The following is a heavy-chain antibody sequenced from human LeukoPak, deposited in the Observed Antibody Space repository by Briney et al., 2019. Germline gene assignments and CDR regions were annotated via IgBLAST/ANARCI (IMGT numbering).Heavy chain of an antibody. CDR2: VSGSGDNT. D-gene: IGHD4-11*01. Sequence: GGPLRLSCAASGFIFDDYAMTWVRQAPGKGLEWVSVVSGSGDNTNYADSVKGRFTISRDNSKNTLFLQMNSLRTEDTAVYFCARWGNDYSQFDSWGQGTLVTVS. J-gene: IGHJ4*02. V-gene: IGHV3-23*01. CDR1: GFIFDDYA. CDR3: ARWGNDYSQFDS.